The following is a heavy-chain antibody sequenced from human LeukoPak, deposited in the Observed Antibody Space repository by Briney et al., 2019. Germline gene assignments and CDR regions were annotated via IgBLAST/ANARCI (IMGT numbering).Heavy chain of an antibody. V-gene: IGHV4-39*01. CDR3: ARAYSSSDFFDY. D-gene: IGHD6-6*01. J-gene: IGHJ4*02. CDR2: NYYSGST. Sequence: SETLSLTCTVSGGSISSSSYYWVWIRQPPGKGLEWIGSNYYSGSTYNNPSLKSLVTISVDTSKNQFSLKLSAVTAADTAVYYCARAYSSSDFFDYWGQGTLVTVSS. CDR1: GGSISSSSYY.